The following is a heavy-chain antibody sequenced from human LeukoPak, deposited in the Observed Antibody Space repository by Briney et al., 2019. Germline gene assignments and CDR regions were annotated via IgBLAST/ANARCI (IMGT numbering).Heavy chain of an antibody. D-gene: IGHD3-22*01. J-gene: IGHJ4*02. CDR3: ARGFTYYDNNDYREF. Sequence: MPSETLSLTCTVSGGSISSGSYFWSWIRQPAGKGLEWIGRIYTSGSTNYNPSLKSRVTISVDTSRNQFSLKLSSVTAADTAVYYCARGFTYYDNNDYREFWGQGTLVTVSS. CDR2: IYTSGST. V-gene: IGHV4-61*02. CDR1: GGSISSGSYF.